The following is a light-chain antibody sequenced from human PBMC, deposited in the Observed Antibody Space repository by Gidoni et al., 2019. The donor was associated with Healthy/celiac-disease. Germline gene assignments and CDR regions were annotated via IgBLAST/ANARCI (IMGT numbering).Light chain of an antibody. V-gene: IGLV3-21*02. CDR2: DDS. Sequence: SYVLTQPPSVSVAPGQTARITCGGNNNGSKSVHWYQQKPGQAPVLVVYDDSDRPSGIPARFSVSNSGNTATLTLSRVEAGDEADYYCQLWDSSSDHPVVFGGGTKLTVL. CDR1: NNGSKS. J-gene: IGLJ2*01. CDR3: QLWDSSSDHPVV.